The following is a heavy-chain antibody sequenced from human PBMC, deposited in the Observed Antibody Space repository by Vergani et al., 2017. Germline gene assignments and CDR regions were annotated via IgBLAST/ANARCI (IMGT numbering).Heavy chain of an antibody. CDR2: INPSGGST. V-gene: IGHV1-46*01. J-gene: IGHJ5*02. CDR1: GYTFTSYY. CDR3: AGGATAGTPHNWFDP. Sequence: QVQLVQSGAEVKKPGASVKVSCKASGYTFTSYYMHWVRQAPGQGLEWMGIINPSGGSTSYAQKFQGRVTMTRDTATSTVYMELSSLRSEDTAVYYCAGGATAGTPHNWFDPWGQGTLVTVSS. D-gene: IGHD6-13*01.